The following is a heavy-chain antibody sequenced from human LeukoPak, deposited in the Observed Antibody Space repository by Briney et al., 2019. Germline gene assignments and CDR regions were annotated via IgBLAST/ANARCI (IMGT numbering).Heavy chain of an antibody. CDR3: AELGITMIGGV. Sequence: GGSLRLSCAASGFTFSDYGLTWVRQAPGKGLEWVSYISSSGSTIYYADSVKGRFTISRDNAKNSLYLQMNSLRAEDTAVYYCAELGITMIGGVWGKGTTVTISS. J-gene: IGHJ6*04. CDR2: ISSSGSTI. D-gene: IGHD3-10*02. CDR1: GFTFSDYG. V-gene: IGHV3-48*04.